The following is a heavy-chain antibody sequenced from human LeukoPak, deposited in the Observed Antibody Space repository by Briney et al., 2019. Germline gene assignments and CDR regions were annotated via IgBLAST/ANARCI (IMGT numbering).Heavy chain of an antibody. V-gene: IGHV3-72*01. J-gene: IGHJ3*02. CDR1: GFTFSDHY. CDR3: VKGMTTVAVYAFDI. CDR2: TRNKANTYTT. D-gene: IGHD4-23*01. Sequence: GGSLRLSCAASGFTFSDHYMDWARQAPGKGLEWVGRTRNKANTYTTEYAASVKGRFTISRDDSKTSLYLQMKSLKTEDTAVYYCVKGMTTVAVYAFDIWGQGTMVTVSS.